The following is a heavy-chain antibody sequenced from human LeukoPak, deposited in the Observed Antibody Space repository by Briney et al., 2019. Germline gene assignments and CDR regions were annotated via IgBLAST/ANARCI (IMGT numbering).Heavy chain of an antibody. Sequence: PSETLSLTCTVSGGSISGYYWSGIRQPPGKTLEWIGYIHYNGKTNYNPSLESRVTISTDTSRNQFSLNLYSVTATDTAVYYCARDLTHRYAGERAFDYWGQGALVTVSS. CDR2: IHYNGKT. CDR3: ARDLTHRYAGERAFDY. V-gene: IGHV4-59*01. J-gene: IGHJ4*02. D-gene: IGHD3-16*01. CDR1: GGSISGYY.